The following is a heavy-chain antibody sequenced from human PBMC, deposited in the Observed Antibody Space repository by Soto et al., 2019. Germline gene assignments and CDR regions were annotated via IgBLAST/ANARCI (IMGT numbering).Heavy chain of an antibody. Sequence: ASVKVSCKASGYTFTNYAMHWVRQAPGQRLEWMGWINTGKGNTKYSQKFQGRVTITRDTSASTAYMELRRLRSEDTAMYYCARAGGASTTGNCYVFDYWGQGTLVTVSS. CDR1: GYTFTNYA. CDR3: ARAGGASTTGNCYVFDY. CDR2: INTGKGNT. V-gene: IGHV1-3*04. D-gene: IGHD2-2*01. J-gene: IGHJ4*02.